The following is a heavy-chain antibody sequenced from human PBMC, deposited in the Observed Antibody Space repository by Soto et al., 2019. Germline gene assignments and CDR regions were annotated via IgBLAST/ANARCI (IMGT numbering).Heavy chain of an antibody. CDR1: GFTFSSYA. V-gene: IGHV3-30-3*01. D-gene: IGHD3-3*01. Sequence: QVQLVESGGGVVQPGRSLRLSCAASGFTFSSYAMHWVRQAPGKGLEWVAVIPYDGSNTYYADSVKGRFTISRDNSKNTLYLQMNSLRVEDTAVYYCARDSITIFGLDYWGQGTLVTVSS. CDR3: ARDSITIFGLDY. CDR2: IPYDGSNT. J-gene: IGHJ4*02.